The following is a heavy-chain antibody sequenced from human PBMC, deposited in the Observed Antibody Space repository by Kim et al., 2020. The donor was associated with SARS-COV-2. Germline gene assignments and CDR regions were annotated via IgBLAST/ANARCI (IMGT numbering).Heavy chain of an antibody. CDR2: SRSKANSYAT. V-gene: IGHV3-73*01. J-gene: IGHJ3*01. Sequence: GGSLRLSCAASGFTFSDSPIHGVSQASGKGREGVGRSRSKANSYATSYAASVKGRFTISRDDSESTAYLQMNSLKTEDTAVYLCTRIPGTTVAFWDAFDVWGQGTIVTLSS. CDR3: TRIPGTTVAFWDAFDV. CDR1: GFTFSDSP. D-gene: IGHD1-1*01.